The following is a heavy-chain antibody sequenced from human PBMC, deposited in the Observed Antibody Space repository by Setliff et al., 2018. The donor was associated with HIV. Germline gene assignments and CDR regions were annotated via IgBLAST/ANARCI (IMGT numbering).Heavy chain of an antibody. V-gene: IGHV4-31*03. D-gene: IGHD2-15*01. CDR3: ARGFCSGGFCHPNFYHYMDV. Sequence: LSLTCTFSGVTSGDYYWTWIRQHPVKGLEWIGYIYSSGTKYYNPSLKSRPAISLDTSKNQFSLNLKSATAADAAVYYCARGFCSGGFCHPNFYHYMDVWGKGTTVTVSS. J-gene: IGHJ6*03. CDR1: GVTSGDYY. CDR2: IYSSGTK.